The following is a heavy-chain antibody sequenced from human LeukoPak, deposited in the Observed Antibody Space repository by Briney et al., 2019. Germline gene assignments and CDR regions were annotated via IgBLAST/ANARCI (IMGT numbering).Heavy chain of an antibody. J-gene: IGHJ3*02. D-gene: IGHD4-17*01. CDR1: GGSVSGYY. CDR3: AREATVSQGAFDI. V-gene: IGHV4-59*02. Sequence: SETLSLTCVVSGGSVSGYYWGWIRQPPGRGLEWIGYVYYSGSTNYNPSFKSRITISVDTSRNQFSLQLSSVTAADTAVYYCAREATVSQGAFDIWGQGTMVTVSS. CDR2: VYYSGST.